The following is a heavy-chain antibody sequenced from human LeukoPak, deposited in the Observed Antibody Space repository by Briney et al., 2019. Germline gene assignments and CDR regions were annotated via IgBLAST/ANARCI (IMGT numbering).Heavy chain of an antibody. V-gene: IGHV2-5*02. CDR1: GFSLSTSGLA. CDR2: IYWDDDK. CDR3: AHMTNYYYMDV. Sequence: GPTLVKPTQTLTLTCTFSGFSLSTSGLAVGWIRQPPGTALEWPAPIYWDDDKRYSPYLKSRLTIYKDTSKKQVVLSMTNMDPVDTATYYCAHMTNYYYMDVWGKGTTVTVSS. J-gene: IGHJ6*03.